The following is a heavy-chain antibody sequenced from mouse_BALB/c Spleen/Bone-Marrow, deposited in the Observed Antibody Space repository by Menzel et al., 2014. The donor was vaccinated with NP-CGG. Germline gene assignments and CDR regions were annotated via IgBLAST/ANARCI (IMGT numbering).Heavy chain of an antibody. D-gene: IGHD2-14*01. V-gene: IGHV1S137*01. J-gene: IGHJ4*01. CDR3: ARSGRYGAYYAMDY. CDR2: ISTYYGDA. CDR1: GYTFTDYA. Sequence: QVQLQQSGAELVRPGVSVKISCKGSGYTFTDYAMHWVKQSHAKSLEWIGVISTYYGDASYNQKFKGKATMTVDESSSTAYMELARLTSEDSAIYYCARSGRYGAYYAMDYWGQGTSVTVSS.